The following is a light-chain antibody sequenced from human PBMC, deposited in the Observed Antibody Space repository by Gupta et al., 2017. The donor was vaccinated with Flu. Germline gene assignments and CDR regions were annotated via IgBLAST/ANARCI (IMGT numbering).Light chain of an antibody. CDR2: EAS. Sequence: DIQMTQSPSTLSASVGDRVTITCRASQSISGWLDWYQQKPGKAPRLLVYEASSLESGVPSRVSGSGSGTEFTLSISSLQPDDSATYYCQQYNYYWTFGQGTKVEVK. J-gene: IGKJ1*01. CDR1: QSISGW. CDR3: QQYNYYWT. V-gene: IGKV1-5*03.